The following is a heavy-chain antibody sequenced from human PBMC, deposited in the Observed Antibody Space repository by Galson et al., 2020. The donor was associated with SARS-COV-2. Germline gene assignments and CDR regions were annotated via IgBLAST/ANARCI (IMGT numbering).Heavy chain of an antibody. Sequence: ASETLSLTCTVSGRSISSSSYYWGWIRQPPGKGLEWIGSTYYSGSTYYNPSPKSRVTMSVDTSKNQFSLKLSSVTAADTAVYYCASYVWGSYRYAPFYPEMVYWGKGTLVTVSS. V-gene: IGHV4-39*01. D-gene: IGHD3-16*02. CDR2: TYYSGST. CDR1: GRSISSSSYY. CDR3: ASYVWGSYRYAPFYPEMVY. J-gene: IGHJ4*02.